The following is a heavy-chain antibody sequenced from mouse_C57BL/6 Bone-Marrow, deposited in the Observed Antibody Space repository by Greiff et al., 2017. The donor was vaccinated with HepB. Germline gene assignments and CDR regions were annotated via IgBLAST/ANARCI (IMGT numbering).Heavy chain of an antibody. V-gene: IGHV14-4*01. J-gene: IGHJ2*01. Sequence: EVKLMESGAELVRPGASVKLSCTASGFNIKDDYMHWVKQRPEQGLEWIGWIDPENGDTEYASKFQGKATITADTSSNTAYLQLSSLTSEDTAVYYCTAYVALSDYWGQGTTLTVSS. D-gene: IGHD6-5*01. CDR3: TAYVALSDY. CDR2: IDPENGDT. CDR1: GFNIKDDY.